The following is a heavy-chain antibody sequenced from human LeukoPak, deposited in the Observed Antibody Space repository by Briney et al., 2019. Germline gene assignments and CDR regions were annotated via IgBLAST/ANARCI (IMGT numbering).Heavy chain of an antibody. CDR2: ITPFLSLT. J-gene: IGHJ4*02. V-gene: IGHV1-69*02. CDR3: ARSLNIAATMTFDN. CDR1: GDTFSNYP. D-gene: IGHD6-6*01. Sequence: SVKVSCKASGDTFSNYPIHGVRPAPGQGLAWLGMITPFLSLTNYAQNFQDTVTINTEKCTSTAFMELSRLRSEETAVYYCARSLNIAATMTFDNCGQGTLVTVSS.